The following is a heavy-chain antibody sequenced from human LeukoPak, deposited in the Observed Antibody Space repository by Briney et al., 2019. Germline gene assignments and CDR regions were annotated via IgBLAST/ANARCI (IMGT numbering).Heavy chain of an antibody. V-gene: IGHV4-39*01. D-gene: IGHD6-19*01. Sequence: SETLSLTCTASGGSISSSSYYWGWIRQPPGKGLEWIGSIYYSGSTYYNPSLESRVTISVDTSKNQFSLKLSSVTAADTAVYYCARNPRVGIAVAGRGAFDYWGQGTLVTVSS. J-gene: IGHJ4*02. CDR2: IYYSGST. CDR3: ARNPRVGIAVAGRGAFDY. CDR1: GGSISSSSYY.